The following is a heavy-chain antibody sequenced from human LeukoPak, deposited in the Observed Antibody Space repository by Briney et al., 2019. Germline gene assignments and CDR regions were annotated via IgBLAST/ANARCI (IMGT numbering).Heavy chain of an antibody. CDR1: GSSFSDYY. CDR3: ARFELDSGGYATNFDS. Sequence: GGSLRLSCVVSGSSFSDYYMNWIRQTPGKGLEWLSYISGSSSHTLYADSVKGRFTISRDNAKNSLYLQMNSLRAEDTAVYYCARFELDSGGYATNFDSWGQGTLVTVS. J-gene: IGHJ4*02. V-gene: IGHV3-11*06. D-gene: IGHD3-22*01. CDR2: ISGSSSHT.